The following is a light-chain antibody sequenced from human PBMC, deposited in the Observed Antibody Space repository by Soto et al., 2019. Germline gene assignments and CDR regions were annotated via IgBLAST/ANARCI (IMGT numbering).Light chain of an antibody. CDR1: QSISSW. Sequence: DIQMTQSPSTLSASVGDRVTITCRASQSISSWLAWYQQKPGKAPKLLIYDASSLESGVPSRFSGSGSGTEFTLTISSLQTDDFATYYCQQYNSYPWTFGQGPKVDIK. CDR3: QQYNSYPWT. V-gene: IGKV1-5*01. CDR2: DAS. J-gene: IGKJ1*01.